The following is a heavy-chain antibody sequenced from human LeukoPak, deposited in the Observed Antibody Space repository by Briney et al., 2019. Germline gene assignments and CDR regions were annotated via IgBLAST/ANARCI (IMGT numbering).Heavy chain of an antibody. CDR2: IKQDGSEK. J-gene: IGHJ4*02. CDR1: GFTFNSYW. CDR3: ARDRWVTTRRQYYFDY. Sequence: GGSLRLSCAASGFTFNSYWMSWVRQAPGKGLEWVANIKQDGSEKYYVDSVKGRFTISRDNAKNSLYLQMNSLRAEDTAVYYCARDRWVTTRRQYYFDYLGQGTLVTVSS. V-gene: IGHV3-7*01. D-gene: IGHD4-17*01.